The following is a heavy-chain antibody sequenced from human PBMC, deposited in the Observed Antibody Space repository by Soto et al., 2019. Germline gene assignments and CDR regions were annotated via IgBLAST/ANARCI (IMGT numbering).Heavy chain of an antibody. CDR1: GYTFTSYG. D-gene: IGHD3-22*01. CDR3: ASAGLYDSSGYFYPGCYFDL. V-gene: IGHV1-18*01. Sequence: ASVKVSCKASGYTFTSYGISWVRQAPGQGLEWMGWISDYNGNTNYAQKLQGRVTMTTDTSTSKAYMELRSLRYDDTAVYYCASAGLYDSSGYFYPGCYFDLWGRGTLVTVSS. J-gene: IGHJ2*01. CDR2: ISDYNGNT.